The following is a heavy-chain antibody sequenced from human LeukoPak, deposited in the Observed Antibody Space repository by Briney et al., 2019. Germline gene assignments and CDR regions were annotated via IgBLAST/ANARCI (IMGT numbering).Heavy chain of an antibody. Sequence: SETLSLTCTVSGGSISSYYWSWIRQPPGKGLEGIGYIYYRGSTNYNPSLKSRVTISVDTSKNQFSLKLSSVTAADPAVYYCARHRSSGWYVLSFDPWGQGTLVTVSS. J-gene: IGHJ5*02. V-gene: IGHV4-59*08. CDR2: IYYRGST. CDR3: ARHRSSGWYVLSFDP. CDR1: GGSISSYY. D-gene: IGHD6-19*01.